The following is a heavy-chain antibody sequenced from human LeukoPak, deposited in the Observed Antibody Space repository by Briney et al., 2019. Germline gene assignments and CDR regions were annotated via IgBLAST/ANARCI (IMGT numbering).Heavy chain of an antibody. CDR1: GYTFTGYY. D-gene: IGHD5-12*01. CDR3: ARRVPSGYEKEYNWFDP. Sequence: ASVKVSCKASGYTFTGYYMHWVRQAPGQGLEWMGWINPNSGGTNYAQKFQGRVTMTRDTSISTAYMELSRLRSDDTAVYYCARRVPSGYEKEYNWFDPWGQGTLVTVSS. V-gene: IGHV1-2*02. CDR2: INPNSGGT. J-gene: IGHJ5*02.